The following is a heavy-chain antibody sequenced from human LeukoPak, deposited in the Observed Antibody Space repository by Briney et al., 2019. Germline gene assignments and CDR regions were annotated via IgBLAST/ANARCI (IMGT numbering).Heavy chain of an antibody. CDR3: ARDQYCSGGSCYSGIGY. CDR1: GYTFTSCD. CDR2: MNPNSGNT. V-gene: IGHV1-8*03. J-gene: IGHJ4*02. D-gene: IGHD2-15*01. Sequence: GASVKVSCKACGYTFTSCDINWVRQATGQGLEWMGSMNPNSGNTGYAQKFQGRVTITRNTSISTAYMELSSLRSEDTAVYYCARDQYCSGGSCYSGIGYWGQGTLVTVPS.